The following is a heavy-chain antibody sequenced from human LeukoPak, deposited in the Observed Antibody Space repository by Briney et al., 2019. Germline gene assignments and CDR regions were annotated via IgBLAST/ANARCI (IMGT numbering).Heavy chain of an antibody. J-gene: IGHJ5*02. D-gene: IGHD1-26*01. CDR2: IIPIFGTA. CDR1: GGTFSSYA. CDR3: ALPSESGSHGFNWFDP. V-gene: IGHV1-69*13. Sequence: ASVKVSCKASGGTFSSYAISWVRQAPGQGLEWMGGIIPIFGTANYARKFQGRVTITADESTSTAYMELSSLRSEDTAVYYCALPSESGSHGFNWFDPWGQGTLVTVSS.